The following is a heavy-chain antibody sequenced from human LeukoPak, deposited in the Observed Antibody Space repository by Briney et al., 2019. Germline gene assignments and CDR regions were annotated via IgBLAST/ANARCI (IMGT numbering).Heavy chain of an antibody. J-gene: IGHJ4*02. Sequence: SETLSLTCTVSGGSIVGYYWSWIRPPPGKGVEWIGYIFYSGSTDYNPSLKSRVTISVDTSKNHFSLKLSSVTAADTAVYYCARLSGDGYIPVYWGQGTLVTVSS. V-gene: IGHV4-59*01. CDR2: IFYSGST. CDR1: GGSIVGYY. D-gene: IGHD5-24*01. CDR3: ARLSGDGYIPVY.